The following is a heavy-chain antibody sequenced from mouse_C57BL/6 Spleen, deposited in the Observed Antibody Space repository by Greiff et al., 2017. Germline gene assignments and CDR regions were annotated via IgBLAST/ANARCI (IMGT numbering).Heavy chain of an antibody. J-gene: IGHJ1*03. CDR2: IDPENGDT. D-gene: IGHD1-1*01. CDR1: GFNIKDDY. Sequence: SGAELVRPGASVKLSCTASGFNIKDDYMHWVKQRPEQGLEWIGWIDPENGDTEYASKFQGKATITADTSSNTAYLQLSSLTSEDTAVYYCTTGRDYEGYFDVWGTGTTVTVSS. CDR3: TTGRDYEGYFDV. V-gene: IGHV14-4*01.